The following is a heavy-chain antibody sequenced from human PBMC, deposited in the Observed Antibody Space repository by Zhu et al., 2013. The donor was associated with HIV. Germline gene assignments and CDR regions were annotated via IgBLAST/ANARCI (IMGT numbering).Heavy chain of an antibody. V-gene: IGHV1-18*04. CDR3: ARVSTTVRSFDI. CDR1: GYTFNTYG. J-gene: IGHJ3*02. Sequence: QVQLVQSGAEVKKPGASVKVSCKASGYTFNTYGISWVRQAPGQGLEWMGWSNIYNGHTDYEQKFQGRVTITAAESTSTAYMELRGLRSEDTAVYYCARVSTTVRSFDIWGQGTMVTVSS. CDR2: SNIYNGHT. D-gene: IGHD4-17*01.